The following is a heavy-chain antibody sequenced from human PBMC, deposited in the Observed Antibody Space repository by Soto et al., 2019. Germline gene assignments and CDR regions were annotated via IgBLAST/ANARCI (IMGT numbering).Heavy chain of an antibody. D-gene: IGHD2-21*01. V-gene: IGHV4-31*03. CDR1: GGSISSGGYY. CDR2: IYYSGST. J-gene: IGHJ5*02. CDR3: ARGAIGLNWFDP. Sequence: SETLSLTCTVSGGSISSGGYYWSWIRQHPGKGLEWIGYIYYSGSTYYNPSLKSRVTISVDTSKNQFSLKLSSVTAADTAVYYCARGAIGLNWFDPWGQGTLGTV.